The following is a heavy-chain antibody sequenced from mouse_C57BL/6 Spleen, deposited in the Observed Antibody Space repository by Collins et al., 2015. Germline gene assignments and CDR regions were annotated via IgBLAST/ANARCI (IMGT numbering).Heavy chain of an antibody. J-gene: IGHJ2*01. CDR3: ARQGALYYFDY. CDR1: GFAFSSYD. V-gene: IGHV5-12-1*01. CDR2: ISSGGGST. Sequence: EVQLVESGGGLVKPGGSLKLSCAASGFAFSSYDMSWVRQTPEKRLEWVAYISSGGGSTYYPDTVKGRFTISRDSAKNTLYLQMSSLKSEDTAMYYCARQGALYYFDYWGQGTTLTVSS.